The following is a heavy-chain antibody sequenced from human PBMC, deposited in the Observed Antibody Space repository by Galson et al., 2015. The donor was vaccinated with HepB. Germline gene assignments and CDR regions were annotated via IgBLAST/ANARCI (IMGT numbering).Heavy chain of an antibody. CDR3: VRDVRIASTGLRTYGLDV. Sequence: SLRLSCAASGFPFSSYAIHWVRQAPGKGLQYVSSISGNGETTKYVDSVKGRFTLSRDNSKYMVYLQMSNLRTEDVAVYYCVRDVRIASTGLRTYGLDVWGQGTAVTVSS. D-gene: IGHD3-9*01. J-gene: IGHJ6*02. V-gene: IGHV3-64*02. CDR1: GFPFSSYA. CDR2: ISGNGETT.